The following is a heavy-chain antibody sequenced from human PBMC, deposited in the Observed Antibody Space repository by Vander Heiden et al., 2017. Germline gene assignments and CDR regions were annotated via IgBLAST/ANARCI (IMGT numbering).Heavy chain of an antibody. J-gene: IGHJ6*02. D-gene: IGHD1-1*01. CDR1: GFTFSSYS. V-gene: IGHV3-48*02. CDR3: ATARMEYYYYGMDV. CDR2: ISSSSSTI. Sequence: EVQLVESGGGLVQPGGSLRLSCAASGFTFSSYSMNWVRQAPGKGLEWVSYISSSSSTIYYADSVKGRFTISRDNAKNSLYLQMNSLRDEDTAVYYCATARMEYYYYGMDVWGQGTTVTVSS.